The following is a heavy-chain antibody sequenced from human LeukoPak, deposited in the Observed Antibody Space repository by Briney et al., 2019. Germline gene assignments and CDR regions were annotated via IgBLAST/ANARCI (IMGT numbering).Heavy chain of an antibody. V-gene: IGHV3-33*01. J-gene: IGHJ4*02. CDR1: GFTFGNYG. D-gene: IGHD1-26*01. CDR3: ARDRGTYYGDY. CDR2: IWYDGSNE. Sequence: GGSLRLSCAASGFTFGNYGMHWVRQAPGKGLEWVAIIWYDGSNEYYADSVKGRFTISRDTSKNTLYLQMNSLRAEDTAVYYCARDRGTYYGDYWGQGTLVTVSS.